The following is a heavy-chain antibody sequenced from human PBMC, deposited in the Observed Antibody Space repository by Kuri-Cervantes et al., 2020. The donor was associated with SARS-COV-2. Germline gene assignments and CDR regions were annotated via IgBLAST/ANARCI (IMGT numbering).Heavy chain of an antibody. J-gene: IGHJ4*02. CDR2: IRSKANSYAT. CDR3: TIDYSNFSY. V-gene: IGHV3-73*01. Sequence: GESLKISCAASGFTFSGSAMHWVRQASGKGLEWVGRIRSKANSYATAYAASVKGRFTISRDDSKNTAYLQMNSLKTEDTAVYYCTIDYSNFSYWGQGNLVNVSS. D-gene: IGHD4-11*01. CDR1: GFTFSGSA.